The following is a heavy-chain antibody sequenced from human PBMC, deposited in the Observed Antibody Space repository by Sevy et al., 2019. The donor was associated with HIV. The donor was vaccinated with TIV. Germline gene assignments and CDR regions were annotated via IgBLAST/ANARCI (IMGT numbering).Heavy chain of an antibody. CDR1: GFTFSGSA. D-gene: IGHD2-2*01. J-gene: IGHJ4*02. CDR3: TRHEGHCSSTSCSPFDY. V-gene: IGHV3-73*01. CDR2: IRSKANSYAT. Sequence: GGSLRLSCAASGFTFSGSAMHWVRQASGKGLEWVGRIRSKANSYATAYAASVKGRFTISRDDSKNTAYLQMNSLKTEDMAVYYCTRHEGHCSSTSCSPFDYWGQGTLVTVSS.